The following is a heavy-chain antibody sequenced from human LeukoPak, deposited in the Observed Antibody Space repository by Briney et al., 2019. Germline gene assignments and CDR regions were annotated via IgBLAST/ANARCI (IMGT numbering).Heavy chain of an antibody. CDR3: ARFTIFGVVINNWFDP. CDR2: IYYSGST. CDR1: GGSISSGGYY. V-gene: IGHV4-30-4*08. J-gene: IGHJ5*02. D-gene: IGHD3-3*01. Sequence: SETLSLTRTVSGGSISSGGYYWSWIRQHPGKGLEWIGYIYYSGSTYYNPSLKSRVTISVDTSKNQFSLKLSSVTAADTAVYYCARFTIFGVVINNWFDPWGQGTLVTVSS.